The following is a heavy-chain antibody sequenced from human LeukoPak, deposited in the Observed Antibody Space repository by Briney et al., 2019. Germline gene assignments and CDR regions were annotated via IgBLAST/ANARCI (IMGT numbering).Heavy chain of an antibody. V-gene: IGHV4-34*01. D-gene: IGHD3-22*01. CDR3: ARDAFNAENYYDSSGSFDY. J-gene: IGHJ4*02. CDR2: INHSGST. Sequence: ASETLPLTCAVYGGSFSGYYWSWIRQPPGKGLEWIGEINHSGSTNYNPSLKSRVTMSVDTSKNQFSLKLSSVTAADTAVYYCARDAFNAENYYDSSGSFDYWGQGTLVTVSS. CDR1: GGSFSGYY.